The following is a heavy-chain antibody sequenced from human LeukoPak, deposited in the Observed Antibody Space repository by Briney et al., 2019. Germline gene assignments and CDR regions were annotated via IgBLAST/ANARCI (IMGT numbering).Heavy chain of an antibody. CDR3: AKDRQGSGSTGAYYYYGMDV. CDR1: GFTFTTYE. J-gene: IGHJ6*02. Sequence: GGSLRLSCAASGFTFTTYEMNWVRQAPGKGLEWVSFISSSGITIYYAGSVKGRFTISRDNAKNSLYLQMNSLRAEDTAVYYCAKDRQGSGSTGAYYYYGMDVWGQGTTVTVSS. V-gene: IGHV3-48*03. CDR2: ISSSGITI. D-gene: IGHD3-10*01.